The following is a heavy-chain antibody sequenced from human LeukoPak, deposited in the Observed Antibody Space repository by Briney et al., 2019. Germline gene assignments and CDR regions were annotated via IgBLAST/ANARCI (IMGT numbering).Heavy chain of an antibody. V-gene: IGHV1-69*01. CDR3: ARVGTYYYGMDV. CDR2: IIPIFGTA. CDR1: GGTFSSYA. J-gene: IGHJ6*02. Sequence: EASVNVSCKASGGTFSSYAISWVRQAPGQGLEWMGGIIPIFGTANYAQKFQGRVTITADESTSTAYMELSSLRSEDTAVYYCARVGTYYYGMDVWGQGTTVTVSS.